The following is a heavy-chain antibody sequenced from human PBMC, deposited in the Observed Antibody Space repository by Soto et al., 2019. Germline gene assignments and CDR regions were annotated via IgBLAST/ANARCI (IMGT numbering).Heavy chain of an antibody. Sequence: PGGSLRLSCAASGFTVSNNYMTWVRQAPVNGLEFVSVLYSTFVRYYSASLKGRFIISIYNSQNTLYLQVNSLTVDDTAVYYCLRGDRGSQTVGYWGQGTLVTV. V-gene: IGHV3-66*01. J-gene: IGHJ4*02. CDR2: LYSTFVR. CDR1: GFTVSNNY. CDR3: LRGDRGSQTVGY. D-gene: IGHD3-10*01.